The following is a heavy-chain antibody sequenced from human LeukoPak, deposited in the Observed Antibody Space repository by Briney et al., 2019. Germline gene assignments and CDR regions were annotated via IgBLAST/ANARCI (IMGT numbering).Heavy chain of an antibody. CDR1: GGTFSSYA. J-gene: IGHJ4*02. Sequence: GASVKVSCKASGGTFSSYAISWVRQAPGQGLEWMEGIIPIFGTANYAQKFQGRVTITTDESTSTAYMELSSLRSEDTAVYYCARDHCSGGSCPLDYWGQGTLVTVSS. CDR3: ARDHCSGGSCPLDY. V-gene: IGHV1-69*05. CDR2: IIPIFGTA. D-gene: IGHD2-15*01.